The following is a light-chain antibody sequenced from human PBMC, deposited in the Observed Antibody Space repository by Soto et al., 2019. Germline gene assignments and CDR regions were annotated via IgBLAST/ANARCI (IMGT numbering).Light chain of an antibody. CDR3: QQYDNLPIS. CDR1: QDISNY. Sequence: DIQMTQSPSSLSASVGDRVAITCQASQDISNYLNWYQQKPGKAPKLLIYEASNLETGFPSRFSGSGSGTDFTFTIISLQPEDIATYYCQQYDNLPISFGRGTRLEIK. CDR2: EAS. V-gene: IGKV1-33*01. J-gene: IGKJ5*01.